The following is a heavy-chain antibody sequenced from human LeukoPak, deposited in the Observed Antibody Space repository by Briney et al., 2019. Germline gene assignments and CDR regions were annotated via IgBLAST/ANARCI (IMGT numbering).Heavy chain of an antibody. Sequence: SETLSLTCAVYGGSFSGYYWSWIRQPPGKGLEWIGEINHSGSTNYNPSLKSRVTISVDTSKNQFSLKLSSVTAADTAVYYCARDNYYGSGGYLSWGQGTLVTVSS. J-gene: IGHJ4*02. CDR3: ARDNYYGSGGYLS. D-gene: IGHD3-10*01. CDR1: GGSFSGYY. CDR2: INHSGST. V-gene: IGHV4-34*01.